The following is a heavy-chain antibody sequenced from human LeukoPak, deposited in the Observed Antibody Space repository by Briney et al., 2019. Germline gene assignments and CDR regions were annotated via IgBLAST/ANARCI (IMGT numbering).Heavy chain of an antibody. V-gene: IGHV4-59*01. D-gene: IGHD5-18*01. Sequence: PETLSLTCTVSGGSISSYYWSWIRQPPGKGLEWIGYIYYSGSTNYNPSLKSRVTISVDTSKNQFSLKLSSVTAADTAVYYCARGGGYSYGYRPDYFDYWGQGTLVTVSS. CDR1: GGSISSYY. J-gene: IGHJ4*02. CDR3: ARGGGYSYGYRPDYFDY. CDR2: IYYSGST.